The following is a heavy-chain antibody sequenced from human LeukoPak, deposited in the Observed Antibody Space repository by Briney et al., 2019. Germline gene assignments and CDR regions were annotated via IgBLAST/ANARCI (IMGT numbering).Heavy chain of an antibody. CDR2: IYTSGST. J-gene: IGHJ4*02. CDR3: ARDLKNWGSGFDY. Sequence: SETLSLTCTVSGGSISSHYWSWIRQPAGKGLEWIGRIYTSGSTNYNPSLKSRVTMSVDTSKNQFSLKLSSVTAADTAVYYCARDLKNWGSGFDYWGQGTLVTVSS. V-gene: IGHV4-4*07. CDR1: GGSISSHY. D-gene: IGHD7-27*01.